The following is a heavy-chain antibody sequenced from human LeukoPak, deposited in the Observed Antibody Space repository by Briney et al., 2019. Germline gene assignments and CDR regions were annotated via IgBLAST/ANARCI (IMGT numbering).Heavy chain of an antibody. Sequence: SVKVSCKASGGTFSSYAISWVRQAPGQGLEWMGGIIPIFGTANYAQKFQGRVTITADESTSTVYMELSSLRSEDTAVYYCARDRVVTANALDYWGQGTLVTVSS. D-gene: IGHD2-21*02. CDR1: GGTFSSYA. J-gene: IGHJ4*02. CDR3: ARDRVVTANALDY. CDR2: IIPIFGTA. V-gene: IGHV1-69*13.